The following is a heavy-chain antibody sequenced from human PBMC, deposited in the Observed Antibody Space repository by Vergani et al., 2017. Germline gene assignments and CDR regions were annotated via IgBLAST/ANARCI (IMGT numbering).Heavy chain of an antibody. CDR2: IRSKAYGGTT. CDR3: TRDAVTIWEHIVVVTAPPVYYYYYYGMDV. CDR1: DSSIMTNP. Sequence: VQLQESGPGLVKPSETLTLTCDVSDSSIMTNPYWGWFRQSPGKGLEWVGFIRSKAYGGTTEYAASVKGRFTISRDDSKSIAYLQMNSLKTEDTAVYYCTRDAVTIWEHIVVVTAPPVYYYYYYGMDVWGQG. J-gene: IGHJ6*02. V-gene: IGHV3-49*05. D-gene: IGHD2-21*02.